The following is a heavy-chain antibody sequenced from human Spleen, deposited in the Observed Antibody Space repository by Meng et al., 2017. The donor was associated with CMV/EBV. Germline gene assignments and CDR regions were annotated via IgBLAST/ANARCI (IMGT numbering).Heavy chain of an antibody. CDR2: ISEDGSEI. CDR3: VRHTRRSPGDY. V-gene: IGHV3-7*01. J-gene: IGHJ4*02. D-gene: IGHD6-6*01. Sequence: GESLKISCAASGFGFSSYWMSWVRQTPGERLEWVANISEDGSEIFYVGSVKGRFTISRDNAKNSLFLQMSNLRAEDTAVFYCVRHTRRSPGDYWGQGTVVTVSS. CDR1: GFGFSSYW.